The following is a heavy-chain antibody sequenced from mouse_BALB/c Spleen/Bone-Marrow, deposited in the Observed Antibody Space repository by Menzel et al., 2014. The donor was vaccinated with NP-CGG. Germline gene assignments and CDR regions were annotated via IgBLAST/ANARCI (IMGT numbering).Heavy chain of an antibody. V-gene: IGHV6-6*02. Sequence: EVMLVESGGGLVQPGGSMKLSCVASGFTFSNYWMNWVRQSPEKGLEWVAEIRLKSNNYATHYAESVKGRFTISRDDSKSSVYLQMNILRAEDTGIYYYTTGFAYWGQGTLVTVSA. CDR1: GFTFSNYW. CDR2: IRLKSNNYAT. J-gene: IGHJ3*01. CDR3: TTGFAY.